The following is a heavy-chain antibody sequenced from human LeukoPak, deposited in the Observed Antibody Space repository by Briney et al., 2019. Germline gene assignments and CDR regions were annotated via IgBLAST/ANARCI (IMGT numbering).Heavy chain of an antibody. CDR3: ARDGRSHWFDP. CDR1: GYTFTSYY. V-gene: IGHV1-46*01. D-gene: IGHD1-26*01. J-gene: IGHJ5*02. Sequence: ASVKVSCKXSGYTFTSYYMHWVRQAPGQGLEWMGIINPSGGSTSYAQKFQGRVTMTRDTSTSTVYMELSSLRSEDTAVYYCARDGRSHWFDPWGQGTLVTVSS. CDR2: INPSGGST.